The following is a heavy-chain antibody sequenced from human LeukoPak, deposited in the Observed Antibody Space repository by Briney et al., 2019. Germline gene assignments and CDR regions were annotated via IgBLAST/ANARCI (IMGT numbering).Heavy chain of an antibody. Sequence: GGSLRLSCAASGFTFSNYGMTWVRQVPGKGLEWVSSITGSGGSTKYADSVNGRFTISRDNSKNTLSLQMTGLRAEDTAIYYCARKVAVAMDLDYWGQGTLVTVSS. CDR2: ITGSGGST. CDR3: ARKVAVAMDLDY. D-gene: IGHD6-19*01. V-gene: IGHV3-23*01. J-gene: IGHJ4*02. CDR1: GFTFSNYG.